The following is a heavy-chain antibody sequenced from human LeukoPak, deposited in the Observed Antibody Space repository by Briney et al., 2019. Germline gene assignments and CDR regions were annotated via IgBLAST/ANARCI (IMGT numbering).Heavy chain of an antibody. V-gene: IGHV3-30*02. J-gene: IGHJ3*02. CDR2: IRYDGSNK. CDR1: GFTFSSYG. Sequence: GGSLRLSCAASGFTFSSYGMHWVRQAPGKGLEWVAFIRYDGSNKYYADSVKGRFTISRDNSKNTLYLQMNSLRAEDTAVYYCWSIVVVVAATQGAFDIWGQGTMVTVSS. CDR3: WSIVVVVAATQGAFDI. D-gene: IGHD2-15*01.